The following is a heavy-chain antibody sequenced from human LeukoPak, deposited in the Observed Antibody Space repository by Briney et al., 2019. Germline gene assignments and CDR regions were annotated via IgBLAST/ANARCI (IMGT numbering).Heavy chain of an antibody. CDR3: AKVYCGGDCYSGPFDY. Sequence: GGSLRLSCAASGFTFSSYAMSWVRQAPGKGLEWVSAISGSGGGTYYADSVKGRFTISRDNSKNTLYLQMNSLRAEDRAVYYCAKVYCGGDCYSGPFDYWGQGTLVTVSS. CDR1: GFTFSSYA. J-gene: IGHJ4*02. D-gene: IGHD2-21*02. CDR2: ISGSGGGT. V-gene: IGHV3-23*01.